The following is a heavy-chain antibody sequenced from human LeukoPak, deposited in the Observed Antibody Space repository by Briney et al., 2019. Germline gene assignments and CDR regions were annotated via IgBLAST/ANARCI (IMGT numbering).Heavy chain of an antibody. J-gene: IGHJ4*02. CDR1: GFTFSDYA. D-gene: IGHD2-15*01. V-gene: IGHV3-64*02. CDR2: ITNDGGST. Sequence: GGSLRLSCAASGFTFSDYAMHWVRQVPGKGLECVSGITNDGGSTYYADSVKGRFTISRDNSENTLWLQMGSLRADDMAVYYCARGRTTSHYCPADFWGQGTLVTVAS. CDR3: ARGRTTSHYCPADF.